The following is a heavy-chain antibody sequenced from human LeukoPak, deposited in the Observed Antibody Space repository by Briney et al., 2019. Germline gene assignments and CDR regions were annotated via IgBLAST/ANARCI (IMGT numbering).Heavy chain of an antibody. Sequence: SVKVSCKASGGTFNNYAISWARQAPGQGLEWMGGIIPIFDTANYAQKFQGRVTITADKSTSTAYMELSSLRSEDTAVYYCARAVQVTTGGLFDYWGQGTLVTVSS. J-gene: IGHJ4*02. CDR2: IIPIFDTA. CDR1: GGTFNNYA. CDR3: ARAVQVTTGGLFDY. D-gene: IGHD4-17*01. V-gene: IGHV1-69*06.